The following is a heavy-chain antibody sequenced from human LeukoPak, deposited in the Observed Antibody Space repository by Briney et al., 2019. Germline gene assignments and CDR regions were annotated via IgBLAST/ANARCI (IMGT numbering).Heavy chain of an antibody. Sequence: SETLSLTCTVSGGSISSYYWSWIRQPPGKGLEWIGYIYYSGSTNYNPSLKSRVTVSVDTSKNQFSLRLSSVTAADTAVYYCATLGVRFGERWFDPWGQGTLVTVSS. CDR2: IYYSGST. CDR3: ATLGVRFGERWFDP. V-gene: IGHV4-59*01. CDR1: GGSISSYY. D-gene: IGHD3-10*01. J-gene: IGHJ5*02.